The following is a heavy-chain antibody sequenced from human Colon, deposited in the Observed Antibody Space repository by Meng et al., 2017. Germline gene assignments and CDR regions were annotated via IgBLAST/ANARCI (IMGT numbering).Heavy chain of an antibody. CDR1: GGSISSNYW. J-gene: IGHJ4*02. CDR3: ARIDYGGNGIEKYFFDY. CDR2: IHHGGTT. D-gene: IGHD4-23*01. V-gene: IGHV4-4*02. Sequence: QVEVPVAGPGLATPSGPLSLTGALSGGSISSNYWWSWVRQSPKKGLAWIGQIHHGGTTNYTPSLKRRVTISVDTSNNQFSLKLSSVTAADTAVYYCARIDYGGNGIEKYFFDYWGQGTLVTVSS.